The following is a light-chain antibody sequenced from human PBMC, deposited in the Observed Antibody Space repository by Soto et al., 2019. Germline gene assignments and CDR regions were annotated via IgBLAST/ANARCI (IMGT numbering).Light chain of an antibody. V-gene: IGKV3-20*01. CDR3: QQYGLYWS. Sequence: GESFTLSCRASQSVSNNYLAWYQQKPGQAPRLLIYDASSRATGIPDRFSGGGSGTDFTLTISSLQPDDFATYYCQQYGLYWSFGQGTKVDI. CDR1: QSVSNNY. CDR2: DAS. J-gene: IGKJ1*01.